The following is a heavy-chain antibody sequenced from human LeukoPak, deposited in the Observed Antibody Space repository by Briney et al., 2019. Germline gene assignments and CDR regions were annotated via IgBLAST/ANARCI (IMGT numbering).Heavy chain of an antibody. V-gene: IGHV4-31*03. J-gene: IGHJ4*02. Sequence: SETLSLTCTVSGDSISSGVHYWSWIRQHPGKGLEWFGYIYYSGSTYYNPSLKSRVTISVDTSKNQFSLKLSSVTAADTAVYYCARGGIAAGTYYFDSWGQGTLVTVSS. D-gene: IGHD6-13*01. CDR1: GDSISSGVHY. CDR2: IYYSGST. CDR3: ARGGIAAGTYYFDS.